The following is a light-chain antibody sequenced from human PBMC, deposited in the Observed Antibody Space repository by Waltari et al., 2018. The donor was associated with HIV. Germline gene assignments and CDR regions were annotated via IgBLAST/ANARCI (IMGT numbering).Light chain of an antibody. V-gene: IGLV2-11*01. Sequence: QSALTQPRSVSGSPGQSVTISCTGTSSDVGGYNYVSWYPQHPGKAPKLMIYDVRKRPSCVPHRFSGSTSGNTASLTISGLQAEDEADYYCCSYAGSYTWVFGGGTKLTVL. CDR1: SSDVGGYNY. CDR3: CSYAGSYTWV. J-gene: IGLJ3*02. CDR2: DVR.